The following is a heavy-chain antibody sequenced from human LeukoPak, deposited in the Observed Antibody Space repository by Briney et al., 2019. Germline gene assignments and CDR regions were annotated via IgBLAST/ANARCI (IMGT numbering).Heavy chain of an antibody. CDR2: IYYSGST. J-gene: IGHJ4*02. Sequence: SETLSLTCTVSGGSISSYYWSWIRQPPGKGLEWIGYIYYSGSTNYNPSLKSRVTISVDTSKNQFSLKLSSVTAADTAVYYCARYYGSGSYYHPFDYWGQGTLVTVSS. CDR3: ARYYGSGSYYHPFDY. V-gene: IGHV4-59*08. CDR1: GGSISSYY. D-gene: IGHD3-10*01.